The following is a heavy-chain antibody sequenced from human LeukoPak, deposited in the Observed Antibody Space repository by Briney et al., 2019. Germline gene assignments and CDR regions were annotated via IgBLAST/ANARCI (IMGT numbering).Heavy chain of an antibody. Sequence: ASVKVSCKASGYTFTSYDINWVRQATGQGLEWMGWMNPNSGNTGYAQKFQGRVTMTRNTSISTAYMELSSLRSEDTAVYYCARGSRAAAYYYYYYMDVWGKGTTVTISS. CDR1: GYTFTSYD. V-gene: IGHV1-8*01. D-gene: IGHD6-13*01. J-gene: IGHJ6*03. CDR3: ARGSRAAAYYYYYYMDV. CDR2: MNPNSGNT.